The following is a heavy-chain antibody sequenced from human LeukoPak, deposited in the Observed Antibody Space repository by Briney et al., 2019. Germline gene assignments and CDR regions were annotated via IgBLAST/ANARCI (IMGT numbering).Heavy chain of an antibody. Sequence: PGGSLRLSCAASGFTFSSYGMHWVRQAPGKGLEWVAVIWYDGSNKYYADSVKGRFTISRDNSKNTLYLQMNTLRAEDTAVYYCAKDPTTVTASEDRTTDFDSWGQGTLVTVSS. J-gene: IGHJ4*02. CDR3: AKDPTTVTASEDRTTDFDS. V-gene: IGHV3-33*06. D-gene: IGHD4-17*01. CDR2: IWYDGSNK. CDR1: GFTFSSYG.